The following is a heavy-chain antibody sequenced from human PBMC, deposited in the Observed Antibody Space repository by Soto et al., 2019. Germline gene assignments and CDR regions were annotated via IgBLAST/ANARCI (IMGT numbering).Heavy chain of an antibody. V-gene: IGHV4-61*01. CDR1: GGSVSSGSYY. Sequence: SETLSLTCTVSGGSVSSGSYYWSWIRQPPGKGLECIGYIYYSGSTNYNPSLKSRVTISVDTSKNQFSLKLSSVTAADTAVYNCARGTSSRGLVNYFDYWGQGTLVNVSS. J-gene: IGHJ4*02. CDR2: IYYSGST. CDR3: ARGTSSRGLVNYFDY. D-gene: IGHD6-13*01.